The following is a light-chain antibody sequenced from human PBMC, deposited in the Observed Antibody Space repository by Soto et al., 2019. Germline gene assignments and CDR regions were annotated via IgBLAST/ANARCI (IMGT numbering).Light chain of an antibody. CDR3: SSYTSSSLYV. V-gene: IGLV2-14*01. CDR1: SSDVGFSNY. J-gene: IGLJ1*01. Sequence: QSVLTQPASVSGSPGQSFTISCTGTSSDVGFSNYVSWYQQYPGKAPKLIIYDVTNRPSGVSNRFSGSKSGNTASLTISGLQAEDEADYYCSSYTSSSLYVFGTGTKLTVL. CDR2: DVT.